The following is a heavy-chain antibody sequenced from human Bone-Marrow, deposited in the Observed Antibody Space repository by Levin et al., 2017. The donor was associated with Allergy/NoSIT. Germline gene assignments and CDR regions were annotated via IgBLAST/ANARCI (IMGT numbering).Heavy chain of an antibody. CDR2: ISYDGGDK. CDR1: GFTFGSYG. D-gene: IGHD3-16*02. V-gene: IGHV3-30-3*01. CDR3: ARVFLSYFFDY. Sequence: GESLKISCAASGFTFGSYGVHWVRQAPGKGLEWVAFISYDGGDKFYADCVQGRFTISRDNPKNTLYLHMSSLRTDDTAVYYCARVFLSYFFDYWGQGTLVTVSS. J-gene: IGHJ4*02.